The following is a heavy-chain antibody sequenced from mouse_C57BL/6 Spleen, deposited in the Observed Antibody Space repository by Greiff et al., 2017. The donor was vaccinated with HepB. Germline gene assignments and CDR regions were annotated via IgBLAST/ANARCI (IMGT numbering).Heavy chain of an antibody. Sequence: QVQLQQPGAELVRPGSSVKLSCKASGYTFTSYWMDWVKQRPGQGLEWIGNIYPSDSETHYNQKFKDKATLTVDKSSSTAYMQLSSLTSEDSAVYYCAREHYYGSRYFDVWGTGTTVTVSS. CDR2: IYPSDSET. CDR3: AREHYYGSRYFDV. J-gene: IGHJ1*03. V-gene: IGHV1-61*01. D-gene: IGHD1-1*01. CDR1: GYTFTSYW.